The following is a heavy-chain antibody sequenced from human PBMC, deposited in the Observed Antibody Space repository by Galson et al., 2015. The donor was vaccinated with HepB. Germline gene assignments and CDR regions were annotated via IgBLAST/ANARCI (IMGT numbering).Heavy chain of an antibody. D-gene: IGHD1-26*01. J-gene: IGHJ6*02. CDR2: ISGSGGST. Sequence: SLRLSCAASGFTFSSYAMSWVRQAPGKGLEWVSAISGSGGSTYYADSVKGRFTISRDNSKNTLYLQMNSLRAEDTAVYYCAKGNEKWYYYGMDVWGQGTTVTVSS. V-gene: IGHV3-23*01. CDR1: GFTFSSYA. CDR3: AKGNEKWYYYGMDV.